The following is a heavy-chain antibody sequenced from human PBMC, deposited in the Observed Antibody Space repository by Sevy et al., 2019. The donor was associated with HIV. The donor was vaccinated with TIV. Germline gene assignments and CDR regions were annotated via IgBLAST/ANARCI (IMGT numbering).Heavy chain of an antibody. CDR1: GFTFNIYS. V-gene: IGHV3-23*01. Sequence: EGSLRLSCAASGFTFNIYSMSWVHQTPGKELEWVATLSFGCGKINHADSVKGRFTMSRDDSKNAVYLQMNNLRVEDTAIYYCASEGCTKPHDDWGQGTLVTVSS. D-gene: IGHD2-8*01. J-gene: IGHJ4*02. CDR2: LSFGCGKI. CDR3: ASEGCTKPHDD.